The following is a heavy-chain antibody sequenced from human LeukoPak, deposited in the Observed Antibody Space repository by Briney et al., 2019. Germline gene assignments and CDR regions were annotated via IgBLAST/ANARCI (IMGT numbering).Heavy chain of an antibody. J-gene: IGHJ4*02. CDR1: GFTFRDSA. Sequence: GGSLRLSCAASGFTFRDSAMDWVRQAPGKGLEWVSLISHSGANTFYADSVKGRFTISRDNSKNTLYLQMNSLRAEDPAVYYCGTVRGPDSSRWYSDYWGQGTLVTVSS. CDR2: ISHSGANT. D-gene: IGHD6-13*01. V-gene: IGHV3-23*01. CDR3: GTVRGPDSSRWYSDY.